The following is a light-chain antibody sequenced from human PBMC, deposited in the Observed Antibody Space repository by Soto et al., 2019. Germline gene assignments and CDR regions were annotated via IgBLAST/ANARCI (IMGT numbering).Light chain of an antibody. J-gene: IGKJ4*01. V-gene: IGKV1-8*01. CDR3: QKYNSAPLT. Sequence: AIRMTQSPSSFSASTGDRVTITCRASQGISSYLAWYQQKPGKAPKLLIYAASTLQAGVPSRFSGSGSGTDFTLTISSLHPEDVAAYYCQKYNSAPLTFGGGTKVDIK. CDR2: AAS. CDR1: QGISSY.